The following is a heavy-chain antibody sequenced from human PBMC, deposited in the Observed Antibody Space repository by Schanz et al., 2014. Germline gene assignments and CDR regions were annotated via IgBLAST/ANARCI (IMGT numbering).Heavy chain of an antibody. CDR3: ARDGNYYGSRNYYKTPYYFDY. CDR1: GFTFSSYA. J-gene: IGHJ4*02. CDR2: IYASGAT. V-gene: IGHV3-23*05. Sequence: VQLLQFGGGLVQPGGSLRLSCAASGFTFSSYAMSWVRQAPGKGLEWVSTIYASGATYYADSVKRRFTISRDTSKNTLHLQVTSLRAEDTAIYYCARDGNYYGSRNYYKTPYYFDYWGQGTLVTVSS. D-gene: IGHD3-10*01.